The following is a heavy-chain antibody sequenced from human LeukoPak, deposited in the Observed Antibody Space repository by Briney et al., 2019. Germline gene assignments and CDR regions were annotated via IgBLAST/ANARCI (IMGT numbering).Heavy chain of an antibody. D-gene: IGHD2-2*01. CDR2: IKSKTDGGTT. V-gene: IGHV3-15*01. CDR3: TTDFLGCSSTSCRYYFDY. CDR1: GSTFSNAW. J-gene: IGHJ4*02. Sequence: GGSLRLSCAASGSTFSNAWMSWVRQAPGKGLEWVGRIKSKTDGGTTDYAAPVKGRFTISRDDSKNTLYLQMNSLKTEDTAVYYCTTDFLGCSSTSCRYYFDYWGQGTLVTVSS.